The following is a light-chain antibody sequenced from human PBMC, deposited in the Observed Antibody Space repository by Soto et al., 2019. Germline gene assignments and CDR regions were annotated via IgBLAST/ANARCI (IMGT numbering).Light chain of an antibody. J-gene: IGLJ1*01. Sequence: QSVLTQPASVSGSPGQSITISCTGTSSDVGGYNYVSWYQQHPGKAPRLMIYDVSNRPSGVSNRFSGSKSGNTASLTISGLQAEDEADYYYSSYTSSSTLRVFGTGTKVTVL. CDR3: SSYTSSSTLRV. CDR2: DVS. CDR1: SSDVGGYNY. V-gene: IGLV2-14*01.